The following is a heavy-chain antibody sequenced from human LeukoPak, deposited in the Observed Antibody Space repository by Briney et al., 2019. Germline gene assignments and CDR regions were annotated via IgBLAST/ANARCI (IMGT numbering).Heavy chain of an antibody. CDR1: GFTFSTYP. V-gene: IGHV3-30-3*01. J-gene: IGHJ4*02. Sequence: PGGSLRLSCAASGFTFSTYPMHWVRQAPGKGLEWVAVMSFDGDSEYYSDSVRGRFTVSRDNAKSTLYLQMNSLRAEDTAVYYCATDLMIVVLEEEGSADYWGQGTLVTVSS. CDR2: MSFDGDSE. CDR3: ATDLMIVVLEEEGSADY. D-gene: IGHD3-22*01.